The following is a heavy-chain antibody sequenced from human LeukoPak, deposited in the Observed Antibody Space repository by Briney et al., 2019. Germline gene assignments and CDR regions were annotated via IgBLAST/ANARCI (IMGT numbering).Heavy chain of an antibody. J-gene: IGHJ5*02. CDR3: ARIIAVGGTDWFDP. D-gene: IGHD6-13*01. V-gene: IGHV3-53*01. CDR1: GFTVSSNY. CDR2: IYSGGST. Sequence: GGSLRLSCAASGFTVSSNYMSWVRQAPGKGLEWVSVIYSGGSTYYADSVKGRFTISRDNAKNSLYLQMNSLRAEDTAVYYCARIIAVGGTDWFDPWGQGTLVTVSS.